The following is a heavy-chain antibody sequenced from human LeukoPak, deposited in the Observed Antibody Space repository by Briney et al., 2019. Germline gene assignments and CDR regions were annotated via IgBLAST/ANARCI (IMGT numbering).Heavy chain of an antibody. J-gene: IGHJ4*02. CDR2: INTDSSDI. D-gene: IGHD2-2*01. CDR3: ARDTFQPGLIDS. Sequence: GGSMRLSCAASGFTFSRFAMNWVRQAPGKGLEWISYINTDSSDIHYADSVKGRFTISRDNARNTLFLQLSSLRAEDSAVYYCARDTFQPGLIDSWGQGTLVTVSS. CDR1: GFTFSRFA. V-gene: IGHV3-21*05.